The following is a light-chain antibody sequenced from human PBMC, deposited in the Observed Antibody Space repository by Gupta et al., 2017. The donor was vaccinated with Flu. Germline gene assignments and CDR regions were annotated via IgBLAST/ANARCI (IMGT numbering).Light chain of an antibody. V-gene: IGKV1-5*03. Sequence: PSTLSASVGDSVTISCRARQNISNRLAWYQQRPGEAPKLLIYEATCVKGGVPTRFTATGSGTEFTLTINGRQPDDFATYYCQQDDIYALTFGQGTRVRLK. CDR1: QNISNR. CDR3: QQDDIYALT. CDR2: EAT. J-gene: IGKJ3*01.